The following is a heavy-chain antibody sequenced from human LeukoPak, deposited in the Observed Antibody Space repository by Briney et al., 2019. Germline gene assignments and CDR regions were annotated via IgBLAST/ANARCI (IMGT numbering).Heavy chain of an antibody. CDR3: ARRGGNPLGAFDI. J-gene: IGHJ3*02. V-gene: IGHV4-59*01. CDR2: MYYSGTT. Sequence: SETLSLTCTVSGGSINSFDWSWIRQPPGKGLEWIGYMYYSGTTNYNPSLQSRVTISRDTSKSQFALKLSSVTAADTAVYYCARRGGNPLGAFDIWGQGTMVTVSS. D-gene: IGHD1-26*01. CDR1: GGSINSFD.